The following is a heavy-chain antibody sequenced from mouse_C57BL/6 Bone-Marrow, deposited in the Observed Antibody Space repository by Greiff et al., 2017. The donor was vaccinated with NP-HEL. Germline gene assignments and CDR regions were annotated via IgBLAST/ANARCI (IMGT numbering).Heavy chain of an antibody. CDR3: ARQLRSHY. Sequence: EVQLQQSGPELVKPGASVKISCKASGYTFTDYYMNWVKQSHGKSLEWIGDINPNNGGTSYNQKFKGKATLTVDKSSSTAYMELRSLTSEDSTVYYCARQLRSHYWGQGTTLTVSS. CDR2: INPNNGGT. D-gene: IGHD1-1*01. CDR1: GYTFTDYY. V-gene: IGHV1-26*01. J-gene: IGHJ2*01.